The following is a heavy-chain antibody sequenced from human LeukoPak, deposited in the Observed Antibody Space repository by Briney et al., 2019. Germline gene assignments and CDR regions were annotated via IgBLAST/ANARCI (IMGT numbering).Heavy chain of an antibody. V-gene: IGHV4-34*01. Sequence: SETLSLTCAVYGGSFSGYYWSWIRQPPGKGLEWIGEINHSGSTNYNPSLKSRVTISVDTSKNQFSLKLSSVTAADTAVYYCARDRIAAAGSSRGVDYWGQGTLATVSS. CDR1: GGSFSGYY. CDR3: ARDRIAAAGSSRGVDY. J-gene: IGHJ4*02. CDR2: INHSGST. D-gene: IGHD6-13*01.